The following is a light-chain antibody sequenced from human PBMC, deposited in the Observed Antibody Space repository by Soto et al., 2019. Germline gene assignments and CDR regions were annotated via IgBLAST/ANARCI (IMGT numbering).Light chain of an antibody. CDR1: QSFSNW. J-gene: IGKJ1*01. Sequence: DIPMTQSPSTLSASVGDTVTITCRASQSFSNWLAWYQQKPGKVPKFLIYKASTLESGVPSRFSGSGSGTEFTLTISSLQPDDFATYYCQQYNSYSWTFGQGTKVEIK. CDR2: KAS. V-gene: IGKV1-5*03. CDR3: QQYNSYSWT.